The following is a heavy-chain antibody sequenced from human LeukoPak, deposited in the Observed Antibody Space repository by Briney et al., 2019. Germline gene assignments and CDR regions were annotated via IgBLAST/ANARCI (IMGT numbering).Heavy chain of an antibody. J-gene: IGHJ4*02. Sequence: GGSLRLSCAASGFTVSSNYMSWVRQAPGKGLEWVSVIYSGGSTYYADSVKGRFTISRDNSKNTLYLQMNSLRAEDTAVYYCARDSHPDSSGCYPDYWGQGTLVTVSS. V-gene: IGHV3-66*01. CDR1: GFTVSSNY. CDR2: IYSGGST. CDR3: ARDSHPDSSGCYPDY. D-gene: IGHD3-22*01.